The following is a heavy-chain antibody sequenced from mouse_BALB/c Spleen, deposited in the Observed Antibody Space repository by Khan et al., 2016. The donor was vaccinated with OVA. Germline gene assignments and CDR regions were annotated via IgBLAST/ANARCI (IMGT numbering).Heavy chain of an antibody. J-gene: IGHJ3*01. V-gene: IGHV5-6*01. CDR3: ASHLTGSFAY. Sequence: EVKLMESGGDLVKPGGSLKLSCATSGFTFSSYSMSWVRQTPDKRLEWVTTISSAGDYTYYPDSVSGRFTISRDNAKNSLYLQMSSLKSEDTAMYYCASHLTGSFAYWGQGTLVTGSA. D-gene: IGHD4-1*01. CDR2: ISSAGDYT. CDR1: GFTFSSYS.